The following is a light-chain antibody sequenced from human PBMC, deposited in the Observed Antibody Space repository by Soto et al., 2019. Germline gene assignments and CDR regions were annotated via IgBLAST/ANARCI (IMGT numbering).Light chain of an antibody. CDR3: QPRFSTPFP. J-gene: IGKJ2*01. V-gene: IGKV1-39*01. Sequence: DIQMTQSPSSLSASVGDRVTITCRASQSISSYLNWYQQKPGKAPKLLIYAASSLQSGVPSRFSCSGSGADFPLTNSRLQTEEFGTYLRQPRFSTPFPFGQGTKLEIK. CDR2: AAS. CDR1: QSISSY.